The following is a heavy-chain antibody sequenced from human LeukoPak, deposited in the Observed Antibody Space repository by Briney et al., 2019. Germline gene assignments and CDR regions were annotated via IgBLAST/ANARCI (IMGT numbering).Heavy chain of an antibody. CDR1: GYTFTGYY. Sequence: ASVKVSCKASGYTFTGYYMHWVRQAPGQGLEWMGRINPNSGGTNYAQKFQGRVTMTRDTSISTAYMELSRLRSDDTAVYYCARVKGYSSSWAFRYWGQGTLVTVS. CDR3: ARVKGYSSSWAFRY. D-gene: IGHD6-13*01. V-gene: IGHV1-2*06. J-gene: IGHJ4*02. CDR2: INPNSGGT.